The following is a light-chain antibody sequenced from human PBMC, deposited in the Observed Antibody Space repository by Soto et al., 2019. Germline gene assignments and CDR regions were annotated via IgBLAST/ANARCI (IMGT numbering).Light chain of an antibody. CDR3: SSYTSSSTRVV. CDR2: DVN. Sequence: QSALTQHASVSGSPGQSITISCTGTSSDVGRYNYVSWYQQHPGKAPKLMIYDVNNRPSGVSNRFSGSKSGNTASLTISGLQAEDEAAYYCSSYTSSSTRVVFGGGTKVTVL. V-gene: IGLV2-14*01. J-gene: IGLJ2*01. CDR1: SSDVGRYNY.